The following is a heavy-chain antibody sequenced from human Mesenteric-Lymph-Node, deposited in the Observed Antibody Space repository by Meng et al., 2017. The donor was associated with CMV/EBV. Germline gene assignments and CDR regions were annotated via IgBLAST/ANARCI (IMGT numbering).Heavy chain of an antibody. CDR1: ELTFSSYG. CDR3: AKTTDSTSLYYYYGMDV. Sequence: GGSLRLSCASSELTFSSYGMHWVRQAPGKGLEWVAFIRYDGADKYYADSVKGRFTISRDNSRNTLHLQMNGLRAEDTAVYYCAKTTDSTSLYYYYGMDVWGQGTTVTVSS. V-gene: IGHV3-30*02. J-gene: IGHJ6*02. CDR2: IRYDGADK. D-gene: IGHD6-6*01.